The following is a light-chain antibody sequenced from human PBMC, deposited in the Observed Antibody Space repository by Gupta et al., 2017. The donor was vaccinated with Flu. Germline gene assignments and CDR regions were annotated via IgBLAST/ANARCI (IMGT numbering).Light chain of an antibody. V-gene: IGKV3-20*01. CDR2: GAS. CDR3: QQYGSPLT. Sequence: DIVLTQSLGTLYLSPGERATLSCRASQSVSSSYLAWYQQKPGQAPRLLIYGASSRATGIPDRFSGSWSGTDFTLTISRLEPEDFAVYYCQQYGSPLTFGQGTKVEIK. J-gene: IGKJ1*01. CDR1: QSVSSSY.